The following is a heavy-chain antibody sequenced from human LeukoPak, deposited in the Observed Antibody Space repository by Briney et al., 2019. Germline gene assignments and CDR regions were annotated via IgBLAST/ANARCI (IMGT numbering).Heavy chain of an antibody. CDR2: INPNSGGT. Sequence: ASVKVSCKASGYIFTDYYMHWVRQAPGQGLEWMGWINPNSGGTNYAQKFQGRVTMTRDTSISTAYMELSRLRSDDTAVYYCARVHDSSGYSDDAFDIWGQGTMVTVSS. CDR1: GYIFTDYY. J-gene: IGHJ3*02. V-gene: IGHV1-2*02. CDR3: ARVHDSSGYSDDAFDI. D-gene: IGHD3-22*01.